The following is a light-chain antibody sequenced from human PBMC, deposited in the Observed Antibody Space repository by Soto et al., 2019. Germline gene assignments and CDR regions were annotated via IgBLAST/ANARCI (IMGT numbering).Light chain of an antibody. J-gene: IGKJ5*01. CDR2: GAS. Sequence: EIVWTQSPGTLSLSAGYMATLSCTGSQSVSSSYLAWYQQKPGQATRLLFYGASSRATGIPDRFSGSGSGTDFTLTISRLEPEDFAVYYCQQYGSSSITFGQGTKVEIK. V-gene: IGKV3-20*01. CDR1: QSVSSSY. CDR3: QQYGSSSIT.